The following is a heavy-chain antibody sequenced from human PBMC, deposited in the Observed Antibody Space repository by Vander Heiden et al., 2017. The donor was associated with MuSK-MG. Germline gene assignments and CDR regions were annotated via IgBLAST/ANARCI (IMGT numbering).Heavy chain of an antibody. CDR2: ISGSGDSA. CDR1: GFTFSSYA. D-gene: IGHD4-17*01. CDR3: TKEPTSVPRTSFHY. Sequence: EVQLLASGGALGQPGGSLRTPCGASGFTFSSYAMSWVRQAPGQGLEWVSGISGSGDSADYADSVKGRFTISRDNSKNTLYLQMNSLRDEDTAVYYCTKEPTSVPRTSFHYWGQGTLVTVSS. J-gene: IGHJ4*02. V-gene: IGHV3-23*01.